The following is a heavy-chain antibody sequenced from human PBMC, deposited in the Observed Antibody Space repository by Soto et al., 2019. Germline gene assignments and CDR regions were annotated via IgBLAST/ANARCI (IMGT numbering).Heavy chain of an antibody. J-gene: IGHJ4*02. CDR2: ISYDGSNK. V-gene: IGHV3-30*18. CDR3: ANDKEGYSYGFDY. D-gene: IGHD5-18*01. CDR1: GFTFSSYG. Sequence: QVQLVESGGGVVQPGRSLRLSCAASGFTFSSYGMHWVRQAPGKGLEWVAVISYDGSNKYYADSVKGRFTISRDNSKNTLYLQMNSLRAEDTAVYYCANDKEGYSYGFDYWGQGTLVTVSS.